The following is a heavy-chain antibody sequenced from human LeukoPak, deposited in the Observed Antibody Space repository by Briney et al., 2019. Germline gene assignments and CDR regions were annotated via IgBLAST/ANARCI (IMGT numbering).Heavy chain of an antibody. J-gene: IGHJ4*02. CDR1: GYTFTGYY. Sequence: ASVKVSCKASGYTFTGYYMHWVRQAPGQGLEWMGWINPNSGGTNYAQKFQGWVTMTRNTSISTAYMELSSLRSEDTAVYYCARGKVSSGWYGDDYWGQGTLVTVSS. CDR2: INPNSGGT. D-gene: IGHD6-19*01. CDR3: ARGKVSSGWYGDDY. V-gene: IGHV1-2*04.